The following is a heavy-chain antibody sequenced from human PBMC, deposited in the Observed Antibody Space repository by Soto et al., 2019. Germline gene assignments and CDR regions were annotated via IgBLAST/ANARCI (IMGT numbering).Heavy chain of an antibody. V-gene: IGHV1-3*05. Sequence: QVQLVQSGAEEKKPGASVKVSCKASGYTCTNYATHWVRQAPGQRLEWMGWINAGNGNTKYSQKFQGRVTITRDTSASTAYMELSSLRSEDTAVYYCARVSGYYLPDYWGQGTLVTVSS. D-gene: IGHD5-12*01. CDR1: GYTCTNYA. CDR3: ARVSGYYLPDY. CDR2: INAGNGNT. J-gene: IGHJ4*02.